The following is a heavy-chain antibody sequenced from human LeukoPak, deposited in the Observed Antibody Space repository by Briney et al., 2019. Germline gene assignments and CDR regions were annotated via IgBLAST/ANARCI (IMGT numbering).Heavy chain of an antibody. CDR3: AKGGLRPSYGDYERYFDY. CDR2: IYSGGST. Sequence: GGSLRLSCAASGFTVSSNYMSWVRQAPGEGLEWVSVIYSGGSTYYADSVKGRFTISRDNSKNTLYLQMNSLRAEDAAVYYCAKGGLRPSYGDYERYFDYWGQGTLVTVSS. D-gene: IGHD4-17*01. J-gene: IGHJ4*02. CDR1: GFTVSSNY. V-gene: IGHV3-53*01.